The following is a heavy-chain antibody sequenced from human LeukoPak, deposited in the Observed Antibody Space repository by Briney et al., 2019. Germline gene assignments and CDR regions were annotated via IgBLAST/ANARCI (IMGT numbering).Heavy chain of an antibody. Sequence: SVKVSCKASGGTFISYAISWVRQAPGQGLEWMGRIIPIFGTANYAQKFQGRVTITTDESTSTAYMELSSLRSEDTAVYYCARQSPGYSSSWYVTYFDYWGQGTLVTVSS. D-gene: IGHD6-13*01. CDR1: GGTFISYA. CDR2: IIPIFGTA. V-gene: IGHV1-69*05. CDR3: ARQSPGYSSSWYVTYFDY. J-gene: IGHJ4*02.